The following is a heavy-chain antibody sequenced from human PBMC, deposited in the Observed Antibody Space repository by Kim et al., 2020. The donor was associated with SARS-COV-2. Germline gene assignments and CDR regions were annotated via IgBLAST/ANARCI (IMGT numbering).Heavy chain of an antibody. J-gene: IGHJ4*02. Sequence: SETLSLTCTVSGGSISSSTYYWGWIRQPPGKGLEWIGSIYYSGNRYYNPSLESRVTIYVDTSKNQFSLKLSSVTAADTAVYYCARRWLGYGWGSIPNDFDYWGQGTLVTDPS. D-gene: IGHD3-10*01. CDR3: ARRWLGYGWGSIPNDFDY. CDR2: IYYSGNR. V-gene: IGHV4-39*01. CDR1: GGSISSSTYY.